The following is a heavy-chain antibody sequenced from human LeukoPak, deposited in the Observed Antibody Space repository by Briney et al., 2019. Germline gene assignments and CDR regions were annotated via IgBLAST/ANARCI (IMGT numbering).Heavy chain of an antibody. CDR1: GGSISSGDYY. J-gene: IGHJ3*02. CDR3: ARDAKIRAIVAFRAFDI. D-gene: IGHD3-22*01. V-gene: IGHV4-61*08. CDR2: IYYSGST. Sequence: SETLSLTCTVSGGSISSGDYYWSWIRQPPGKGLEWIGYIYYSGSTNYNPSLKSRVTISVDTSKNQFSLKLSSVTAADTAVYYCARDAKIRAIVAFRAFDIWGQGTMVTVSS.